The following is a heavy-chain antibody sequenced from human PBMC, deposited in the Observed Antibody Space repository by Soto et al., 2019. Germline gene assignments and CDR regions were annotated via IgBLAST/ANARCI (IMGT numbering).Heavy chain of an antibody. V-gene: IGHV3-23*01. D-gene: IGHD3-22*01. J-gene: IGHJ4*02. CDR2: ISGSGGST. Sequence: GGSLRLSCAASGFTFSSYAMSWVRQAPGKGLEWVSAISGSGGSTYYADSVKGRFTISRDNSKNTLYLQMDSLETEDSVMFYCTCPLYFYDNSGSRTXYWGQGTLVTVSS. CDR1: GFTFSSYA. CDR3: TCPLYFYDNSGSRTXY.